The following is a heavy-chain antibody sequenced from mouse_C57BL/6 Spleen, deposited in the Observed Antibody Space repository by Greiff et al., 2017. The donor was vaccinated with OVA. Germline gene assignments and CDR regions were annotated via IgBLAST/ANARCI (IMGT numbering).Heavy chain of an antibody. CDR3: AREEDFYYYAMDY. Sequence: VKLQESDAELVKPGASVKISCKVSGYTFTDHTIHWMKQRPEQGLEWIGYIYPRDGSTKYNEKFKGKATLTADKSSSTAYMQLNSLTSEDSAVYFCAREEDFYYYAMDYWGQGTSVTVSS. J-gene: IGHJ4*01. V-gene: IGHV1-78*01. CDR1: GYTFTDHT. CDR2: IYPRDGST.